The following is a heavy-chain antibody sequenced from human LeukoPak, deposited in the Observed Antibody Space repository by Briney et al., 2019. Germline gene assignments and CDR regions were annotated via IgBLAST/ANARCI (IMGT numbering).Heavy chain of an antibody. D-gene: IGHD4-23*01. Sequence: GGSLRLSHAPSGLPSSNYAMHWLRQAPPKGLDWVAYVMYDGTNKYYSDSVKGRFTISKDNSKNTLYLQMNSLRPEDKAVYHCGKDFWRWQGIGDWGQGTLVTVSS. V-gene: IGHV3-30*02. J-gene: IGHJ4*02. CDR1: GLPSSNYA. CDR3: GKDFWRWQGIGD. CDR2: VMYDGTNK.